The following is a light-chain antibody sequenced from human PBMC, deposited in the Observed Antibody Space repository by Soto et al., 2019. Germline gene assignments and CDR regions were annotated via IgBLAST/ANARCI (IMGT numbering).Light chain of an antibody. CDR1: SPDIGTYNY. V-gene: IGLV2-14*01. J-gene: IGLJ1*01. CDR3: SSYTSSNTYV. CDR2: EVS. Sequence: QSALTQPASVSGSPGQSITISCAGTSPDIGTYNYVAWYQHPPGKAPKLLIYEVSNRPSGVPTRFSASKSASTASLTISGLQAEDEADYYCSSYTSSNTYVFGTGTKVTVL.